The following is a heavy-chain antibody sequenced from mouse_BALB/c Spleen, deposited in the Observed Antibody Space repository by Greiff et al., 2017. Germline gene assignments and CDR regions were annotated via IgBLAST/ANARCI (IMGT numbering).Heavy chain of an antibody. D-gene: IGHD2-3*01. Sequence: QVQLQQSGAELARPGASVKLSCKASGYTFTDYYINWVKQRTGQGLEWIGEIYPGSGNTYYNEKFKGKATLTADKSSSTAYMQLSSLTSEDSAVYFCARKAYDAWFAYWGQGTLVTVSA. CDR1: GYTFTDYY. CDR3: ARKAYDAWFAY. J-gene: IGHJ3*01. CDR2: IYPGSGNT. V-gene: IGHV1-77*01.